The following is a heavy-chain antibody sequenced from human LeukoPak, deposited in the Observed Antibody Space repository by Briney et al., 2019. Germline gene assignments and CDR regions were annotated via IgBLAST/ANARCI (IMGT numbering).Heavy chain of an antibody. CDR2: IYTSGST. D-gene: IGHD2-15*01. Sequence: SETLSLNCTVSGGSISSYYWSWIRQPAGKGLVWIGRIYTSGSTNYNPSLKSRVTMSVDTSKNQFSLKLSSVTASDTAVYYCARDLRCGSGGSCYSQYYFDYWGQGTLVTVSS. V-gene: IGHV4-4*07. CDR3: ARDLRCGSGGSCYSQYYFDY. J-gene: IGHJ4*02. CDR1: GGSISSYY.